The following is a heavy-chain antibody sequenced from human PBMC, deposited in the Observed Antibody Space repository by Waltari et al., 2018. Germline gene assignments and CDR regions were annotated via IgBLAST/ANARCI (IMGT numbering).Heavy chain of an antibody. CDR2: ISSSSSYI. D-gene: IGHD1-26*01. J-gene: IGHJ4*02. Sequence: EVQLVESGGGLVKPGGSLRLSCAASGFTFSSYRMNWVNKAPGKGLEWVSSISSSSSYIYYADSVKGRFTISRDNAKNSLYLQMNSLRAEDTAVYYCARESWTGRGAGDYWGQGTLVTVSS. CDR3: ARESWTGRGAGDY. V-gene: IGHV3-21*01. CDR1: GFTFSSYR.